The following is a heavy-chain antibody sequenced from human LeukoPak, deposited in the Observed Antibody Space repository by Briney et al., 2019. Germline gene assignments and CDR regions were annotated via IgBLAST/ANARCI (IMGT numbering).Heavy chain of an antibody. D-gene: IGHD4-17*01. Sequence: SETLSLTCTVSGGSISSYYWSWIRQPPGKGLEWIGYIYYSGSTNYNPSLKSRVTISVDTSKNQFSLNLSSVTAADTAVYYCARGVSTTVTTKFDPWGQGALVTVSS. CDR2: IYYSGST. V-gene: IGHV4-59*01. CDR1: GGSISSYY. CDR3: ARGVSTTVTTKFDP. J-gene: IGHJ5*02.